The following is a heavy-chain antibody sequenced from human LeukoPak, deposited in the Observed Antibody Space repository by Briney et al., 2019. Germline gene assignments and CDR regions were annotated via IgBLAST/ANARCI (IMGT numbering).Heavy chain of an antibody. CDR2: IYYSGST. Sequence: SETLSLTCTVSGGSISSYYWSWIRQPPGKGLEWIGYIYYSGSTNYNPSLKSRVTISVDTSKNQFSLKLSSVTAADTAVYYCARGPGSSSDYWGQGTLVTVSS. D-gene: IGHD6-6*01. CDR3: ARGPGSSSDY. CDR1: GGSISSYY. J-gene: IGHJ4*02. V-gene: IGHV4-59*12.